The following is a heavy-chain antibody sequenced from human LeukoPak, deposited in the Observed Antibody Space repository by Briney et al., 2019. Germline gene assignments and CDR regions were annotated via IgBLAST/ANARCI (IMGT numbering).Heavy chain of an antibody. CDR1: GVSISAYY. CDR2: IYYSGST. D-gene: IGHD2-2*01. Sequence: SETLSLTCTVSGVSISAYYWSWIRQPPGKGLEWIGDIYYSGSTNYSPSLESRVSMSVDTSKNHFSLKLSSVTAADTAVYYCARGPTYQPIDYWGQGTLVTVSS. J-gene: IGHJ4*02. V-gene: IGHV4-59*12. CDR3: ARGPTYQPIDY.